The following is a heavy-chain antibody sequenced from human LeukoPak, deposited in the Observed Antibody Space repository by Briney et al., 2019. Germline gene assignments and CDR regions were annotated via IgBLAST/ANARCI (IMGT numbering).Heavy chain of an antibody. CDR3: ARTTEGYAGGPGYSYYYYMDV. CDR2: TYYRSKWYN. J-gene: IGHJ6*03. CDR1: GDSLSSNSAA. V-gene: IGHV6-1*01. D-gene: IGHD5-12*01. Sequence: SQTLSLTCALSGDSLSSNSAAWNWLRQSPSRGLEWLGRTYYRSKWYNDYAVSVKSRITINPDTSKNQVSLKLRSVTAADTAVYYCARTTEGYAGGPGYSYYYYMDVWGKGTTVTISS.